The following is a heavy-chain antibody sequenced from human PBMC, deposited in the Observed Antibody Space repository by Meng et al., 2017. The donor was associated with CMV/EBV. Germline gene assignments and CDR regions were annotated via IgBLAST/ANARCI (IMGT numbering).Heavy chain of an antibody. D-gene: IGHD6-6*01. CDR1: GFTFSSYW. CDR2: IKQDGSEK. J-gene: IGHJ4*02. Sequence: GESLKISCAASGFTFSSYWMSWVRQAPGKGLEWVANIKQDGSEKYYVDSVKGRFTISRDNSKNTLYLQMNSLRAEDTAVYYCARDLLKGGIAARPAGMGYWGQGTLVTVSS. CDR3: ARDLLKGGIAARPAGMGY. V-gene: IGHV3-7*01.